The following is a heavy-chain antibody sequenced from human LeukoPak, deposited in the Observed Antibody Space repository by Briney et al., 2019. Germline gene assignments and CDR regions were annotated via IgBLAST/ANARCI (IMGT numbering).Heavy chain of an antibody. J-gene: IGHJ6*03. D-gene: IGHD6-19*01. CDR2: IDHSGST. V-gene: IGHV4-38-2*02. CDR1: GYSISSGYY. CDR3: ARRAYSSGWSAGYYYMDV. Sequence: SETLSLTCTVSGYSISSGYYWGWIRQPPGKGLEWTGSIDHSGSTYYNPSLKSRVTISVDTSKNQFSLKLSSVTAADTAVYYCARRAYSSGWSAGYYYMDVWGKGTTVTISS.